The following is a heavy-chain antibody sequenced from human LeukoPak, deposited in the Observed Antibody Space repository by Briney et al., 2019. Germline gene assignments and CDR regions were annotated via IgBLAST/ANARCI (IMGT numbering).Heavy chain of an antibody. CDR1: GYTFTGYY. CDR3: ARDKTVSLGGDAFDI. J-gene: IGHJ3*02. V-gene: IGHV1-8*03. Sequence: GASVKVSCKASGYTFTGYYMHWVRQATGQGLEWMGWMNPNSGNTGYAQKFQGRVTITRNTSISTAYMELSSLRSEDTAVYYCARDKTVSLGGDAFDIWGQGTMVTVSS. D-gene: IGHD3-10*01. CDR2: MNPNSGNT.